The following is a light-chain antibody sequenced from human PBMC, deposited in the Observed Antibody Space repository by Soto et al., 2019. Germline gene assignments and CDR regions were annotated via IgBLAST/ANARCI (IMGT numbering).Light chain of an antibody. CDR3: QQYHIYSGT. CDR1: QTISIW. J-gene: IGKJ1*01. Sequence: DIQMTQSPSTLSGSVGDRVTITCRPTQTISIWLACYKQKPGKAPKLLIYKVSTLKIGFPSSFRGIGLGTEFTLTINSLQPDDFATYYCQQYHIYSGTFGQGTKVDIK. CDR2: KVS. V-gene: IGKV1-5*03.